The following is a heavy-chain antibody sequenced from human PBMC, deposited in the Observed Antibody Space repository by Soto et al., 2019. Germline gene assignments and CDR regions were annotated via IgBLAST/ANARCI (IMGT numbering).Heavy chain of an antibody. Sequence: QVHLVQSGAEVKKPGSSVRVSCKASVDPVSSYGIIWVRQSPGQGLECMGGILPMLGTANYAQKFKGRVTINADESTTTTYMELSSLRPEDTAIYYCARCGYNPRGYYYGMDVWGQGTRVNVSS. CDR3: ARCGYNPRGYYYGMDV. D-gene: IGHD3-10*01. V-gene: IGHV1-69*12. CDR1: VDPVSSYG. J-gene: IGHJ6*02. CDR2: ILPMLGTA.